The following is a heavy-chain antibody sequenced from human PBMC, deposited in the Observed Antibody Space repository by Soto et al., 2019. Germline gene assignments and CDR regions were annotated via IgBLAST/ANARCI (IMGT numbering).Heavy chain of an antibody. D-gene: IGHD3-10*01. Sequence: SETLSLTCTVSGGSISSGDYYWSWIRQPPGKGLEWIGYIFYSGSTYYNPSLQSRVTISADTSKNQFSLRLSPVTAAGTAVYYCARRNHGSGFYENFDYWGQGTLVTVSS. CDR3: ARRNHGSGFYENFDY. V-gene: IGHV4-30-4*01. CDR2: IFYSGST. CDR1: GGSISSGDYY. J-gene: IGHJ4*02.